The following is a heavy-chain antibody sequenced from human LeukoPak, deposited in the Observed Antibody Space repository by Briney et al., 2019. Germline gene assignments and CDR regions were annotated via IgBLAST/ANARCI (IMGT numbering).Heavy chain of an antibody. Sequence: PSETLSLTCTVSGGSISSGSYYWSWIRQPAGKGLEWIGRIYTSGSTNYNPSLKSRVTISVDTSKNQFSLNYCARTEESGYSYRYFGYYYYMDVWGKGTTVTVSS. J-gene: IGHJ6*03. CDR1: GGSISSGSYY. V-gene: IGHV4-61*02. CDR3: FGYYYYMDV. D-gene: IGHD5-18*01. CDR2: IYTSGST.